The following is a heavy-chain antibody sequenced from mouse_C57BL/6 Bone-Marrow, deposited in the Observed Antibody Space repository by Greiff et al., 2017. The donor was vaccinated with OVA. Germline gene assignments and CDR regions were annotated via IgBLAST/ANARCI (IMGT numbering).Heavy chain of an antibody. CDR2: INSDGGST. Sequence: DVKLVESGGGLVQPGESLKLSCESNEYEFPSHDMSWVRKTPEKRLELVAAINSDGGSTYYPDTMERRFIISRDNTKKTLYLQMSSLRSEDTALYYCARRNDYDDWGYFDVWGTGTTVTVSS. D-gene: IGHD2-4*01. J-gene: IGHJ1*03. CDR1: EYEFPSHD. CDR3: ARRNDYDDWGYFDV. V-gene: IGHV5-2*03.